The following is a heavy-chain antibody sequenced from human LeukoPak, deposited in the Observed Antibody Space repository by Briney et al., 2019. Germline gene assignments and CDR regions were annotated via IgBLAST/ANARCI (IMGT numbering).Heavy chain of an antibody. CDR2: INHSGST. Sequence: SETLSLTCAVYGGSFSGYYWSWIRQPPGKGLEWIGEINHSGSTNYSPSLKSRVTISVDTSKNQFSLKLSSVTAADTAVYYCAKSRELWTYWYFDLWGRGILVTVSS. CDR1: GGSFSGYY. D-gene: IGHD1-26*01. J-gene: IGHJ2*01. CDR3: AKSRELWTYWYFDL. V-gene: IGHV4-34*01.